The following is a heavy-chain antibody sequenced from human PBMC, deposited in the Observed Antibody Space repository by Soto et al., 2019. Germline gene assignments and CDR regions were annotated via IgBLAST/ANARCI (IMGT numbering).Heavy chain of an antibody. V-gene: IGHV3-23*01. CDR3: ARAYGGYYYGMDV. D-gene: IGHD3-10*01. Sequence: GGSLRLSCAASGITFSTYAMSWVRRAPGKGLEWVSTIGSNGADKQYADFVKGRFTVSRDSSKSTLSLQMNSLRAEDTAVYYCARAYGGYYYGMDVWGQGTTVTVSS. J-gene: IGHJ6*02. CDR1: GITFSTYA. CDR2: IGSNGADK.